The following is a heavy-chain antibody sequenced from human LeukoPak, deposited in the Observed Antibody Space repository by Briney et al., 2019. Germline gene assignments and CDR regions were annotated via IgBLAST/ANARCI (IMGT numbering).Heavy chain of an antibody. CDR3: ATDFPKFAS. J-gene: IGHJ5*01. V-gene: IGHV3-23*01. CDR2: IGGGGDST. CDR1: GFTFSSYA. Sequence: TGGSLRLSCAASGFTFSSYAMSWVRRAPGRGLEWVSAIGGGGDSTYYADSVKGRFTITRDNSKNTLFLQMNSLRAEDTAVYYCATDFPKFASWGQGTLVTVSS.